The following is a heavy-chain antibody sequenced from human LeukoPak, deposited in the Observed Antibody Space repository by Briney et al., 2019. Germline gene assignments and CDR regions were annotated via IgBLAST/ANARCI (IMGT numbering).Heavy chain of an antibody. V-gene: IGHV3-23*01. CDR1: GFTFSSYA. D-gene: IGHD2-2*01. CDR2: ISGSGGST. Sequence: GGSLRLSCAASGFTFSSYAMSWVRQAPGKGLEWVSAISGSGGSTYYADSVKGRFTISRDNSKNTLYLQMNSLRAEDTAVYYCAKDGGYCSSTSCYWGYYYYMDVWGKGTTVTVSS. CDR3: AKDGGYCSSTSCYWGYYYYMDV. J-gene: IGHJ6*03.